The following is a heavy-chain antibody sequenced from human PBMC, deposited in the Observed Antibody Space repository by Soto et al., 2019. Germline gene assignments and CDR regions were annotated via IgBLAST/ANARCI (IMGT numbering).Heavy chain of an antibody. CDR3: ARHQNCGGASCSTRRWFDP. CDR2: IYYTGST. Sequence: PSETLSLTCTVSGGSISGYYWSWVRQPPGKGLEWIGFIYYTGSTNYNPSLKSRVTMSVDTSKNQFSLKVTSVTAADTAVYYCARHQNCGGASCSTRRWFDPWGQGTLVTVSS. CDR1: GGSISGYY. V-gene: IGHV4-59*08. J-gene: IGHJ5*02. D-gene: IGHD2-15*01.